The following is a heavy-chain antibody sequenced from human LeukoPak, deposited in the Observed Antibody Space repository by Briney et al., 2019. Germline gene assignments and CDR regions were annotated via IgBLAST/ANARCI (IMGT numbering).Heavy chain of an antibody. CDR1: GYTFTGYY. J-gene: IGHJ4*02. V-gene: IGHV1-2*02. CDR2: INPNSGGT. D-gene: IGHD3-3*01. CDR3: ARDLKPYYDFWSGYYTVAFDY. Sequence: ASVKVSCKASGYTFTGYYMHWVRQAPGQGLEWMGWINPNSGGTNYAQKFQGRVTMTRDTSISTAYMELSRLRSDDTAVYYCARDLKPYYDFWSGYYTVAFDYWGQGTLVTVSS.